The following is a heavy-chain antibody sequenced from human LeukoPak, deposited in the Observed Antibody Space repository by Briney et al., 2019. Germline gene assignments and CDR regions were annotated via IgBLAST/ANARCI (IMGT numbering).Heavy chain of an antibody. J-gene: IGHJ4*02. Sequence: SSETLSLTCTVSGGSISSYYWSWIRQHPGKGLEWIGYIYYSGSTYYNPSLKSRVTISVDTSKNQFSLKLSSVTAADTAVYYCARGRPGTSEFDYWGQGTLVTVSS. D-gene: IGHD1-26*01. CDR1: GGSISSYY. CDR3: ARGRPGTSEFDY. V-gene: IGHV4-59*06. CDR2: IYYSGST.